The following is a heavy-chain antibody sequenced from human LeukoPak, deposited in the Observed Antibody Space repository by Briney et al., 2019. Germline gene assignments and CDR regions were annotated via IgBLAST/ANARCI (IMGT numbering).Heavy chain of an antibody. CDR3: ARDPYSGNYGDYYYYYMDV. J-gene: IGHJ6*03. Sequence: GGSLRLSCAASGFTFDDYGMSWVRQAPGKGLEWVSGINWNGGSTGYADSVKGRFTISRDNAKSSLYLQMNSLRDEDTAVYYCARDPYSGNYGDYYYYYMDVWGKGTTVTISS. CDR1: GFTFDDYG. CDR2: INWNGGST. V-gene: IGHV3-20*04. D-gene: IGHD1-26*01.